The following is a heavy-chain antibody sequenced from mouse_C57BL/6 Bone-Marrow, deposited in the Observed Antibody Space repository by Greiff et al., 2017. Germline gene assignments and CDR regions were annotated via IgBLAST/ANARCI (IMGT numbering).Heavy chain of an antibody. D-gene: IGHD1-1*01. Sequence: EVQLQQSVAELVRPGASVKLSCTASGFNIKNTYMHWVKQRPEQGLEWIGRIDPANGNTKYAPKFQGKATITADTSSNTAYLQLSSLTSEDTAIYYCARKALYGSSPYWYFDVWGTGTTVTVSS. CDR3: ARKALYGSSPYWYFDV. CDR2: IDPANGNT. CDR1: GFNIKNTY. V-gene: IGHV14-3*01. J-gene: IGHJ1*03.